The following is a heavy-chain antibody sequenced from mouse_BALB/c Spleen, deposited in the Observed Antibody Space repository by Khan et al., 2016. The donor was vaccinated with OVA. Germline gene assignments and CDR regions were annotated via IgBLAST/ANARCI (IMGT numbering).Heavy chain of an antibody. CDR2: IDPANGDT. CDR1: GFNIKDTY. J-gene: IGHJ3*01. V-gene: IGHV14-3*02. Sequence: VHVKQSRAELLKPGASVKLSCTSSGFNIKDTYMHWVKQRPEQGLEWIGRIDPANGDTKYDPEFQGKATITADTSSNTAYLQRRSLTSEDTAVYYCATLYGNHVAYWGQGTLVTVSA. CDR3: ATLYGNHVAY. D-gene: IGHD2-1*01.